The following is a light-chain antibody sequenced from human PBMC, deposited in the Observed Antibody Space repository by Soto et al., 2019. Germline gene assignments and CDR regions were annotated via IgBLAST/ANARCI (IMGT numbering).Light chain of an antibody. CDR3: QYSASSNQV. J-gene: IGLJ2*01. CDR1: SGSIASNY. CDR2: YDS. V-gene: IGLV6-57*04. Sequence: NFMLTQPHSVSESPGKTVTISCTRSSGSIASNYVQWYQQRPGSDPTTVIYYDSQRPSGVPDRFSGSIDSSSNSASLTIAGLKNEDEADYYCQYSASSNQVFGGGTKLTVL.